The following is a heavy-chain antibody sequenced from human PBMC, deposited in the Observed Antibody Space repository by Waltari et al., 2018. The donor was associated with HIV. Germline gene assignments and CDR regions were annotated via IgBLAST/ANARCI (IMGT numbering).Heavy chain of an antibody. CDR3: ARGTYGDL. J-gene: IGHJ4*02. D-gene: IGHD4-17*01. V-gene: IGHV1-18*04. CDR1: VNTVVSYI. Sequence: QVQLLQSCAEVKNPGASVMVSGKASVNTVVSYILNWVRQAPGRGLEWLGWINTHSGDANYTQRLHERVTMTIEASTNTAYMELRSLTYDDTALYYCARGTYGDLWGQGTLVSV. CDR2: INTHSGDA.